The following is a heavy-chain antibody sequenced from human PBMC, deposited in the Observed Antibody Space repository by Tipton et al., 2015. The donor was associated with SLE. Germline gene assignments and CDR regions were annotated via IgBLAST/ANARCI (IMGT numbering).Heavy chain of an antibody. J-gene: IGHJ3*02. Sequence: LRLSCTVSGGSISGYYWSWIRQPPGKGLEWIGYIYYSGSTNYNPSLKSRVTISVDTSKNQFSLKLSSVTAADTAVYYCARVDYGDYGGGAFDIWGQGTMVTVSS. CDR1: GGSISGYY. CDR3: ARVDYGDYGGGAFDI. D-gene: IGHD4-17*01. V-gene: IGHV4-59*01. CDR2: IYYSGST.